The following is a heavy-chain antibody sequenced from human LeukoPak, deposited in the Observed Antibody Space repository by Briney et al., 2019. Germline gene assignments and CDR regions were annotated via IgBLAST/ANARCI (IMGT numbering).Heavy chain of an antibody. CDR3: AKDLYSGYDWIRGNYYYYYMDV. V-gene: IGHV3-30*02. CDR1: GFTFSSYG. D-gene: IGHD5-12*01. Sequence: GGSLRLSCAASGFTFSSYGMHWVRQAPGKGLEWVAFIRYDGSNKYYADSVKGRFTISRDNSKNTLYLQMNSLRAEDTAVYYCAKDLYSGYDWIRGNYYYYYMDVWGKGTTVTISS. CDR2: IRYDGSNK. J-gene: IGHJ6*03.